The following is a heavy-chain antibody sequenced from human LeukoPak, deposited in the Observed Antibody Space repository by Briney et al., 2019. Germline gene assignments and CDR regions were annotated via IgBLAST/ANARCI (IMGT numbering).Heavy chain of an antibody. J-gene: IGHJ4*02. CDR2: IYPGDSDT. CDR1: GYSFTSYW. CDR3: ARRAVGATQGSYYFDY. D-gene: IGHD1-26*01. V-gene: IGHV5-51*01. Sequence: GXSLKISCKGSGYSFTSYWIGWVRQMPGKGLEWMGIIYPGDSDTRYSPSFQGQVTISADKSISTAYLQWSSLKASDTAMYYCARRAVGATQGSYYFDYWGQGTLVTVSS.